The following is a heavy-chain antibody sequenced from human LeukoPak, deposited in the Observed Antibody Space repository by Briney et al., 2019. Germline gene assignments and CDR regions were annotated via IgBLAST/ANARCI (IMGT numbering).Heavy chain of an antibody. Sequence: GASVKVSCKASGYTFTGYYMHWVRQAPGQGLEWMGWINPNSGGTNYAQKFRGRVTMTRDTSISTAYMELSRLRSDDTAVYYCAKNHLPTHDYGSINFDYWGQGTLVTVSS. CDR2: INPNSGGT. V-gene: IGHV1-2*02. J-gene: IGHJ4*02. CDR1: GYTFTGYY. CDR3: AKNHLPTHDYGSINFDY. D-gene: IGHD4-23*01.